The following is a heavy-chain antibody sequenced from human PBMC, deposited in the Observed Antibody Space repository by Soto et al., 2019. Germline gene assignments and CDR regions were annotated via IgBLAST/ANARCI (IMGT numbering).Heavy chain of an antibody. CDR3: ARGWLRHHDDFDI. J-gene: IGHJ3*02. D-gene: IGHD5-12*01. CDR2: IYYSGST. CDR1: GGSISSYY. V-gene: IGHV4-59*01. Sequence: KPSETLSLTCTVSGGSISSYYWSWIRQPPGKGLEWIGYIYYSGSTNYNPSLKSRVTISVDTSKNQFSLKLSSVTAADTAVYYCARGWLRHHDDFDIWGQGTLVTVS.